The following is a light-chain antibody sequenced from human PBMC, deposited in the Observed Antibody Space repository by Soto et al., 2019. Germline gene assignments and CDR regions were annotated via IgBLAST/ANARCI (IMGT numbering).Light chain of an antibody. V-gene: IGKV3-15*01. Sequence: EIVMTQSPVTLSVSPGERATLSCRASQNIRTNFAWYQQKPGQAPRLLIYGASTRATGIPARFSGSGSGTEFILTINSLQSEDFAVYYCKHYNNWPEFGQGTKLEIK. CDR2: GAS. CDR3: KHYNNWPE. CDR1: QNIRTN. J-gene: IGKJ2*01.